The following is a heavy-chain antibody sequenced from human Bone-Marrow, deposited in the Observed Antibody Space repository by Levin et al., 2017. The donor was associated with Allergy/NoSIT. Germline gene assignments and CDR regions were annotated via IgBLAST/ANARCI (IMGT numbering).Heavy chain of an antibody. D-gene: IGHD2-21*01. CDR2: ISPEDSNT. J-gene: IGHJ2*01. V-gene: IGHV5-51*01. CDR3: ARLGYCGSDCFRVSSWYFDF. CDR1: GYNFITWW. Sequence: GGSLRLSCETSGYNFITWWIGWVRQVPGKGLEWMGLISPEDSNTRYSPSFQGQVTISADRSFTTAYLQWNSLKASDTAVYYCARLGYCGSDCFRVSSWYFDFWGRGTPVTVSS.